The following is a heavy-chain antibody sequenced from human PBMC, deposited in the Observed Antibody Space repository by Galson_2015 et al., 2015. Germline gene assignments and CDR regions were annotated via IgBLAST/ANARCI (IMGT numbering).Heavy chain of an antibody. CDR1: GFTVSSNE. Sequence: SLRLSCAASGFTVSSNEMSWVRQAPGKGLEWVSSISGGSTYYADSRKGRFTISRDNSKNTLYLQMNSLRAEDTAVYYCARRGLWFGELLESTNYYYYMDVWGKGTTVTVSS. CDR3: ARRGLWFGELLESTNYYYYMDV. D-gene: IGHD3-10*01. J-gene: IGHJ6*03. CDR2: ISGGST. V-gene: IGHV3-38-3*01.